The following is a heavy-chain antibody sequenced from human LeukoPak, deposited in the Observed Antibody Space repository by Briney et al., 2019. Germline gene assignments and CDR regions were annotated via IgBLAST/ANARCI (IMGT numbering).Heavy chain of an antibody. D-gene: IGHD2-2*01. Sequence: GGSLRLSCAASGFTFSSYGMHWVRQAPGKGREWVAFIRYDGSNKYYADSVKGRFTISRDNSKNTLYLQMNSLRAEDTAVYYCAKDGRYCSSTSCYLYYYYYYYMDVWGKGTTVTVSS. J-gene: IGHJ6*03. CDR2: IRYDGSNK. CDR1: GFTFSSYG. V-gene: IGHV3-30*02. CDR3: AKDGRYCSSTSCYLYYYYYYYMDV.